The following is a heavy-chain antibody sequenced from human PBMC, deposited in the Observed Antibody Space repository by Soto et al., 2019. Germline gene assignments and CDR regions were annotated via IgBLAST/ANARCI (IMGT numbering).Heavy chain of an antibody. D-gene: IGHD6-13*01. V-gene: IGHV3-30*18. J-gene: IGHJ6*02. Sequence: VQLVESGGGVVQPGRSLRLSCTASGFTFRSYDMHWVRQAPGKGLEWVGVISFDGIKKYYADSVKGRFTISRDSSKNKLYLQMSSLRAEDTAVYYCAKPIVAAGYYGMDVWGQGTTVTVSS. CDR2: ISFDGIKK. CDR3: AKPIVAAGYYGMDV. CDR1: GFTFRSYD.